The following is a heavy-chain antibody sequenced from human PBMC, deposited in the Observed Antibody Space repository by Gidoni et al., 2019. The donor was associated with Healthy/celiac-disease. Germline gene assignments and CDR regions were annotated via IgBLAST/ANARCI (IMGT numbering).Heavy chain of an antibody. CDR1: GFSLSNARMG. V-gene: IGHV2-26*01. CDR3: ARIGPAAKWDYYYYMDV. Sequence: QVTFKESGPVLVKPTETLTLTCTVSGFSLSNARMGVSWIRQPPGKALEWLAHIFSNDEKSYRTSLKSRLTISKDTSKSQVVLTMTNMDPVDTATYYCARIGPAAKWDYYYYMDVWGKGTTVTVSS. D-gene: IGHD2-2*01. CDR2: IFSNDEK. J-gene: IGHJ6*03.